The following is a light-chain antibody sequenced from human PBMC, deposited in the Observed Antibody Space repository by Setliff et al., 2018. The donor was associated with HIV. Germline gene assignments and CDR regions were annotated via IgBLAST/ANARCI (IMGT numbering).Light chain of an antibody. Sequence: QSVLAQPASVSGSPGQSITISCTGTSSDVGRYDSVSWYQQHPGKAPKVMLHDVSNRPSGVSNRFSGSKSDNTASLTISGLQAEDGGDYYCSSYTTSRTLIFGGGTKVTVL. J-gene: IGLJ2*01. V-gene: IGLV2-14*03. CDR2: DVS. CDR3: SSYTTSRTLI. CDR1: SSDVGRYDS.